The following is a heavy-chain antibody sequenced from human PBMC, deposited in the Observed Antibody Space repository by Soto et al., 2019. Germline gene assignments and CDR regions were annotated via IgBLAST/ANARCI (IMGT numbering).Heavy chain of an antibody. CDR1: GHTFTSYD. V-gene: IGHV1-69*13. CDR3: ARDLKHYDILTGYYI. CDR2: IIPIFGTA. D-gene: IGHD3-9*01. J-gene: IGHJ4*02. Sequence: GASVKVSCKASGHTFTSYDIKWVRQATGQGLEWMGWIIPIFGTANYAQKFQGRVTITGDESTSTAYMELSSLRSEDTAVYYCARDLKHYDILTGYYIWGQGTLVTVSS.